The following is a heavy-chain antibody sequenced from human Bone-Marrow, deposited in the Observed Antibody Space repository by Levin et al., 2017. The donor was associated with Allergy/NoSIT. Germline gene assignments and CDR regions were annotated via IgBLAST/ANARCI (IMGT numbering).Heavy chain of an antibody. Sequence: LSLTCAASGFPFSISGIQWVRQAPGKGLEWVALITSDGSNKYYADPVKGRFTISRDNSKNTVYLQMNSLRAEDTAVYYCAKGGDFDYWGLGTVVTVSS. D-gene: IGHD1-26*01. CDR2: ITSDGSNK. V-gene: IGHV3-30*18. CDR1: GFPFSISG. J-gene: IGHJ4*02. CDR3: AKGGDFDY.